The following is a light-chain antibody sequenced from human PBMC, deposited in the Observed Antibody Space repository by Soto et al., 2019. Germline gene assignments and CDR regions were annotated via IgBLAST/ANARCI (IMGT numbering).Light chain of an antibody. V-gene: IGLV1-44*01. J-gene: IGLJ2*01. Sequence: QLVLTQPPSASGTPGQTVTISCSGSSSNIGLNDVHWYRQLSGTAPQILIYDTNQQATGVPDRLSGSRAGTSASLAIHGLQSEDEADSHCAAWDDSLNGPGFGGGTKLTVL. CDR3: AAWDDSLNGPG. CDR1: SSNIGLND. CDR2: DTN.